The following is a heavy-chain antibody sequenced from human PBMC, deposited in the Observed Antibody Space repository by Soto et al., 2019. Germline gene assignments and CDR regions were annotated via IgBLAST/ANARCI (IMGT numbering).Heavy chain of an antibody. J-gene: IGHJ5*02. CDR2: INPNSGCT. V-gene: IGHV1-2*04. CDR1: GYTFTGYY. D-gene: IGHD6-13*01. CDR3: ARGVPGIAAAGTRYNWFDP. Sequence: ASVKVSCKASGYTFTGYYMHWVLQAPGQGLEWMGWINPNSGCTNYAQKFQGWVTMTRDTSISTAYMELSRLRSDDTAVYYCARGVPGIAAAGTRYNWFDPWGQGTLVTVSS.